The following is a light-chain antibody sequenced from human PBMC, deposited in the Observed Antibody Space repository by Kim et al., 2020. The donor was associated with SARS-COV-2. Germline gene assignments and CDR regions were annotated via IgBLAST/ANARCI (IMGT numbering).Light chain of an antibody. V-gene: IGKV3-20*01. Sequence: PGERATLFCRASQSVTTNFLAWYQQRPGQAPRLLIYATSSRATGIPDRFSGSGSGTDFTLTISRLEPEDFAVYHCQQYGSSPTFGQGTKVDI. CDR2: ATS. J-gene: IGKJ1*01. CDR3: QQYGSSPT. CDR1: QSVTTNF.